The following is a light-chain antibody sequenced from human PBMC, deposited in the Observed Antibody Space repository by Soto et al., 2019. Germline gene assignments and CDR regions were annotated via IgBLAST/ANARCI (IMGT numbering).Light chain of an antibody. Sequence: DIQLTQSPIFLSASVGDRVTISCRASQAIFNNLAWYQQKPGKAPNLLIFGATTLQSGVPSRFSGSGSMTEFTLTISSLQHEDFATYYCQQLISHPRTFDEGTKLEFK. J-gene: IGKJ2*01. V-gene: IGKV1-9*01. CDR1: QAIFNN. CDR3: QQLISHPRT. CDR2: GAT.